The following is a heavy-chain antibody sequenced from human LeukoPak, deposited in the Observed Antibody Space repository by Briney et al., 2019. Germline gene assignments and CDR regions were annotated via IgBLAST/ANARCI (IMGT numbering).Heavy chain of an antibody. D-gene: IGHD1-26*01. CDR3: ARSPSGSSSRWFDP. J-gene: IGHJ5*02. V-gene: IGHV4-39*07. CDR1: GDSISSPTYY. CDR2: IYHSGTT. Sequence: SETLSLTCTVSGDSISSPTYYWGWIRQPPGKGLEWIGEIYHSGTTNYNPSLKSRVTISVDKSKNQFSLKLSSVTAADTAVYYCARSPSGSSSRWFDPWGQGTLVTVSS.